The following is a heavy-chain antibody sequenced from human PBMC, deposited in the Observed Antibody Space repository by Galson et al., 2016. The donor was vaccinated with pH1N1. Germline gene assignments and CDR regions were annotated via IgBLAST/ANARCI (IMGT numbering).Heavy chain of an antibody. CDR3: AHREVMITNAFDF. CDR1: GFSINSSGMG. CDR2: IYWGDDK. V-gene: IGHV2-5*08. D-gene: IGHD3-10*01. J-gene: IGHJ3*01. Sequence: PALVKPTQTLTLTCTFSGFSINSSGMGVGWIRQPPGQALEWLAVIYWGDDKRYSLSLKSRLTIGKDTSKNQVVLTMTNMDPVDTGTYYCAHREVMITNAFDFWGRGTMVTVSS.